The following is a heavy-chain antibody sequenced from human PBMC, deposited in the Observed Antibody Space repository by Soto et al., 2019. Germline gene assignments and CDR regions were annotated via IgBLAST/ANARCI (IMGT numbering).Heavy chain of an antibody. V-gene: IGHV3-21*01. D-gene: IGHD6-6*01. CDR1: GFTFSSYS. Sequence: EVQLVESGGGLVKPGGPLRLSCAASGFTFSSYSMNWVRQAPGKGLEWVSSISRSSSYIYYADSVKGRFTISRDNAKNSLYLQMNSLRAEDTAVYYCARDGDDVTLAAPTHYSGMDVWGQGTTVTVSS. CDR2: ISRSSSYI. J-gene: IGHJ6*02. CDR3: ARDGDDVTLAAPTHYSGMDV.